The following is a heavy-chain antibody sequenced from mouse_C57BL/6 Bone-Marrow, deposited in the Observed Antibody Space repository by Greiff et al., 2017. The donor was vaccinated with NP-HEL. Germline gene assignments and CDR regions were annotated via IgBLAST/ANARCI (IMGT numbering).Heavy chain of an antibody. V-gene: IGHV1-15*01. CDR2: IDPETGGT. J-gene: IGHJ2*01. D-gene: IGHD2-2*01. CDR1: GYTFTDYE. Sequence: QVQLKQSGAELVRPGASVTLSCKASGYTFTDYEMHWVKQTPVHGLEWIGAIDPETGGTAYNQKFKGKAILTADKSSSTAYMELRSLTSEDSAVYYCTREGDYGYARDFDYWGQGTTLTVSS. CDR3: TREGDYGYARDFDY.